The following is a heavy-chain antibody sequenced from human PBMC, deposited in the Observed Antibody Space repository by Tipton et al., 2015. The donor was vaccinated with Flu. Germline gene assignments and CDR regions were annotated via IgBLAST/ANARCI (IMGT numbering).Heavy chain of an antibody. CDR1: GGFVSSYY. CDR2: IYNNQYT. J-gene: IGHJ4*02. V-gene: IGHV4-4*09. D-gene: IGHD3-10*01. Sequence: TLSLTCTVSGGFVSSYYWNWIRQPPGKGLEWIGYIYNNQYTKYNPSLKSRVTVSVDPSMSQFSLKLTSVTAADTAVYYCATTTYYYGSGSHGYWGQGTLVTVSS. CDR3: ATTTYYYGSGSHGY.